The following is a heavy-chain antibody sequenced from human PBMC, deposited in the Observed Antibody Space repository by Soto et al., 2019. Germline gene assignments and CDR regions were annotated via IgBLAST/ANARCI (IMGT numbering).Heavy chain of an antibody. CDR2: IIPYYNTL. J-gene: IGHJ4*02. D-gene: IGHD6-13*01. Sequence: QAQVVQSGAEVRKPESSVKLSCKASEGTFNSYAIAWVRQAPGQGLEWMGGIIPYYNTLNYAQKFQDRVTITADDSTNTVYMELSSLRSDDTAVYFCASGASRWYPYFFDSWAQGNLVTVSS. V-gene: IGHV1-69*01. CDR1: EGTFNSYA. CDR3: ASGASRWYPYFFDS.